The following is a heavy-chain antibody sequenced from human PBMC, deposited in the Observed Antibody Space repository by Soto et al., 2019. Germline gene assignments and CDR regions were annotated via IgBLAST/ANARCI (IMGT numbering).Heavy chain of an antibody. Sequence: QVQLVESGGGVVQPGRSLRLSCAASGFTFSSYGMHWVRQAPGKGLEWVAVIWYDGSNKYYADSVEGRFTISRDNSKNTLYLQMNSLRAEDTAVYYCARDIGELPQNWGQGTLVTVSS. CDR2: IWYDGSNK. V-gene: IGHV3-33*01. J-gene: IGHJ4*02. CDR1: GFTFSSYG. CDR3: ARDIGELPQN. D-gene: IGHD1-26*01.